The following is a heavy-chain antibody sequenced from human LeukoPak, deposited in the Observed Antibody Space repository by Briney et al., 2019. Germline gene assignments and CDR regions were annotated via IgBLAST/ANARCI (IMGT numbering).Heavy chain of an antibody. CDR3: ARGPNYSNFGSAYYYYMDV. V-gene: IGHV1-8*03. CDR2: MKPQSGNT. D-gene: IGHD4-11*01. CDR1: GYMFTNYD. J-gene: IGHJ6*03. Sequence: GASVKVSCKASGYMFTNYDINWVRQATGQGLECMGWMKPQSGNTGYAQKFRGRVTITRDTSITTAYMELSSLRSEDTAVCYCARGPNYSNFGSAYYYYMDVWGKGTTVTVSS.